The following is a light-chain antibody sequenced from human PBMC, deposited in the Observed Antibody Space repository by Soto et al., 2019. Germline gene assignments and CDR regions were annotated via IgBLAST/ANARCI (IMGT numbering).Light chain of an antibody. Sequence: EIVLTQSPVTLSLSPGERATLSCRASRSFASSYLGWYQQKPGQAPRLLIYAASTRATGIPDRFSGSGSATDFTLTISRPEPEDSAVHYCQHYDSSPPYTFGQGTKVDIK. CDR2: AAS. CDR3: QHYDSSPPYT. J-gene: IGKJ2*01. V-gene: IGKV3-20*01. CDR1: RSFASSY.